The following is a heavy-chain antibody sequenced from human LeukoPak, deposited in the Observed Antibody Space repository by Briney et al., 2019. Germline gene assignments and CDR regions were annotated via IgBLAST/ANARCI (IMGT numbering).Heavy chain of an antibody. J-gene: IGHJ4*02. V-gene: IGHV4-34*01. CDR2: INHSGST. D-gene: IGHD6-19*01. CDR3: ARGDSPYSSGWYERRRYYFDY. CDR1: GGSFSGYY. Sequence: SKTLSLTCAVYGGSFSGYYWSWIRQPPGKGLEWIGEINHSGSTNYNPSLKSRVTISVDTSKNQFSLKLSSVTAADTAVYYCARGDSPYSSGWYERRRYYFDYWGQGTLVTVSS.